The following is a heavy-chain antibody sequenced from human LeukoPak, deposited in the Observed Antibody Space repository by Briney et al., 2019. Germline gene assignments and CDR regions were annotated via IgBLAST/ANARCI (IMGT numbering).Heavy chain of an antibody. CDR2: ISGSGGST. CDR1: GFTFSSYA. V-gene: IGHV3-23*01. J-gene: IGHJ3*02. CDR3: AKDRILVAVAGDAFDI. Sequence: GGSLRLSCAASGFTFSSYAMSWVRQAPGKGLEWVSAISGSGGSTYYADSVKGRLTISRDNSKNTLYLQMNSLRAEDTAVYYCAKDRILVAVAGDAFDIWGQGTMVTVSS. D-gene: IGHD6-19*01.